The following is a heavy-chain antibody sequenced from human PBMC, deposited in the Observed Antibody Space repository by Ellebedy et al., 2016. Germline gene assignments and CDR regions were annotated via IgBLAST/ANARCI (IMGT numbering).Heavy chain of an antibody. V-gene: IGHV3-11*01. Sequence: GGSLRLSXSASGFIFSDHYMNWIRQAPGGGLEWLAHIDNRGDAIYYADSVEGRFTVSRDNAKNSLFLQMNSLRGDDTAVYYCARNRGVVVMTALYQYFDLWGRGTLVTVSS. J-gene: IGHJ2*01. CDR1: GFIFSDHY. CDR2: IDNRGDAI. CDR3: ARNRGVVVMTALYQYFDL. D-gene: IGHD2-21*02.